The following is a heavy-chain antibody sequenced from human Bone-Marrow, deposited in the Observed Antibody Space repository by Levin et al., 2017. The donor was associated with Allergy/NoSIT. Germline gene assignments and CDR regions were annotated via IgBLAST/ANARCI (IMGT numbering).Heavy chain of an antibody. Sequence: GGSLRLSCAASGFTFSDYYMSWIRQAPGKGLEWVSYISSSSSYTNYADSVKGRFTISRDNAKNSLYLQMNSLRAEDTAVYYWASSGGGWLRLRDLYYFDYWGQGTLVTVSS. CDR3: ASSGGGWLRLRDLYYFDY. V-gene: IGHV3-11*03. J-gene: IGHJ4*02. CDR1: GFTFSDYY. CDR2: ISSSSSYT. D-gene: IGHD5-12*01.